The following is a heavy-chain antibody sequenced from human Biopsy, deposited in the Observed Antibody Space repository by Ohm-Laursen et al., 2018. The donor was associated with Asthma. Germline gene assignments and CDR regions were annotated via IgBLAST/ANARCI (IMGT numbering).Heavy chain of an antibody. Sequence: SLRLSCAASGFTFSSYAMHWVRQAPGRGLELVAVISYDGYKKYYADSVKGRFTISRDDSKNTMYLEMNSLRAEDTAVYYCPKDVFPGWEVRRGPDYWGQGTLVTVSA. CDR2: ISYDGYKK. CDR1: GFTFSSYA. J-gene: IGHJ4*02. D-gene: IGHD1-26*01. V-gene: IGHV3-30-3*01. CDR3: PKDVFPGWEVRRGPDY.